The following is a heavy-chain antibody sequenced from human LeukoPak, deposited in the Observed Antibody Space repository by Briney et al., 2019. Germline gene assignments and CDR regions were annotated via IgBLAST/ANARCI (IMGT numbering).Heavy chain of an antibody. CDR2: ISSSSSTI. CDR1: GFTFSSYS. V-gene: IGHV3-48*01. D-gene: IGHD6-19*01. J-gene: IGHJ6*02. Sequence: GGSLRLSCAASGFTFSSYSMNWVRQAPGKGLEWVSYISSSSSTIYYADSVKGQFTISRDNAKNSLYLQMNSLRAEDTAVYYCARGPVAGIYYYYGMDVWGQGTTVTVSS. CDR3: ARGPVAGIYYYYGMDV.